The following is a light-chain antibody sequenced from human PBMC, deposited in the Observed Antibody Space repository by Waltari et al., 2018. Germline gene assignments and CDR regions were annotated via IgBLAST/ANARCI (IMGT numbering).Light chain of an antibody. J-gene: IGKJ4*01. CDR3: MQGTHWPLT. CDR2: KVS. CDR1: QRLVHSDGNTY. Sequence: DVVMTQSPLSLPVTLGQPASISCKSSQRLVHSDGNTYLAWFQQRPGQSPRLLIYKVSNGESGVPDRFSASGSGTDFTLKISRVEAEDVGVYYCMQGTHWPLTFGGGTKVEIK. V-gene: IGKV2-30*02.